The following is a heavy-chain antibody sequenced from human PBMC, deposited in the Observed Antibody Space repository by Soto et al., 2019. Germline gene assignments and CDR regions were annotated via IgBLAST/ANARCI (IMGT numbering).Heavy chain of an antibody. CDR2: ISGYNGNT. CDR1: GYTFNNFG. D-gene: IGHD4-17*01. Sequence: ASVKVSCKASGYTFNNFGITWVRQAPGQGLEWLGWISGYNGNTKYAQSLQGRVTLTADTSTSTAYMELRTLRPDDTGVYFCARSDYYEDNATFHYWGQGTPVSVS. V-gene: IGHV1-18*01. CDR3: ARSDYYEDNATFHY. J-gene: IGHJ4*02.